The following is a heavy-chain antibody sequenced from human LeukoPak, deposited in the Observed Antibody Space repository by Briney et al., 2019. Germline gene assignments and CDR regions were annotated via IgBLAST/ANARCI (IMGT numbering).Heavy chain of an antibody. D-gene: IGHD3-22*01. CDR1: GFTFSSYA. CDR3: AIMHPYYDGSGYWVQ. Sequence: GGSLRLSCAASGFTFSSYAMSWVRQAPGKGLEWVSAIGGSGGSTYYADSVKGRFTISRDNPRNTLYMQMNSLRAEDTALYYCAIMHPYYDGSGYWVQWGQGTLVTVSS. J-gene: IGHJ4*02. CDR2: IGGSGGST. V-gene: IGHV3-23*01.